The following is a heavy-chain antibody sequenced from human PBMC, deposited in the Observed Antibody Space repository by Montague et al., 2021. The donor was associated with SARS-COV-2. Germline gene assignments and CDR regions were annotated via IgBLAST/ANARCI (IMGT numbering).Heavy chain of an antibody. CDR1: EFTFTAYH. D-gene: IGHD3-3*01. CDR2: INPSNGDT. J-gene: IGHJ4*02. V-gene: IGHV1-2*02. CDR3: ARDLSLFRQAPAY. Sequence: SVKVSCKGSEFTFTAYHIYWVRQAPGKGLEWMGWINPSNGDTNHXXSFKGRVTMTSDTSIETAYMELSRLTSDDTAVYYCARDLSLFRQAPAYWGQGTLVTVSS.